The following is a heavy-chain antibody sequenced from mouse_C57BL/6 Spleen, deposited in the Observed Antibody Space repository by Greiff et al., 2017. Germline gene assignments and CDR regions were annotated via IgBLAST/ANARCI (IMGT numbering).Heavy chain of an antibody. J-gene: IGHJ2*01. CDR2: IDPSDSYT. D-gene: IGHD2-5*01. Sequence: QVQLQQPGAELVMPGASVKLSCKASGYTFTSYWMHWVKQRPGQGLEWIGEIDPSDSYTNYNQKFKGKSTLTVDKSSSTAYMQLSSLTSEDSAVYYCARDSNYAYYLDYWGQGTTLTVSS. CDR3: ARDSNYAYYLDY. CDR1: GYTFTSYW. V-gene: IGHV1-69*01.